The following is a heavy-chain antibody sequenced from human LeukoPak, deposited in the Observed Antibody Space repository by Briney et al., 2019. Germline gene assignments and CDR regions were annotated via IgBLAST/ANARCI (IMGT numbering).Heavy chain of an antibody. J-gene: IGHJ6*03. V-gene: IGHV4-38-2*02. CDR3: ARGLGGVFYYMDV. D-gene: IGHD3-16*01. CDR2: IYHSGST. Sequence: SETLSLTCTVSAYSISSGYYWGWIRQPPGKGLEWIGNIYHSGSTNYNPSLKSRVTISVDTSKNQFSLKLSSVTAADTAVYYCARGLGGVFYYMDVWGKGTTVTVSS. CDR1: AYSISSGYY.